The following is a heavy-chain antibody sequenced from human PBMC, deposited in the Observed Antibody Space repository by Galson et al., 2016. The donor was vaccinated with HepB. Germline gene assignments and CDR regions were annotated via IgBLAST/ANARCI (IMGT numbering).Heavy chain of an antibody. CDR1: GFILEDYT. CDR3: AKGGSYDILTGPMRFDY. CDR2: ITWDGDST. Sequence: SLRLSCAASGFILEDYTMHWVRQAPGKGLEWVSLITWDGDSTYYADSVKGRFTISRDNSNNFLYLQMNSLRTEDTALYYCAKGGSYDILTGPMRFDYWGQGTLVTVSS. V-gene: IGHV3-43*01. J-gene: IGHJ4*02. D-gene: IGHD3-9*01.